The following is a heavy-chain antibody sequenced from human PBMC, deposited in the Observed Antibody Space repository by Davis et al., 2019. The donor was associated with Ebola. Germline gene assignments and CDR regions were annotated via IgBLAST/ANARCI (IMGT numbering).Heavy chain of an antibody. CDR1: GFVFSSYV. V-gene: IGHV3-23*01. CDR3: ARDRNWGCEY. Sequence: GESLKISCAASGFVFSSYVMSWVRRAPGKGLEWVSTLGLSADTYYADSVKGRFTASRDNSRNTLYLQMDGLRPEDTAVYYCARDRNWGCEYWGQGTLVTVSS. CDR2: LGLSADT. J-gene: IGHJ4*02. D-gene: IGHD7-27*01.